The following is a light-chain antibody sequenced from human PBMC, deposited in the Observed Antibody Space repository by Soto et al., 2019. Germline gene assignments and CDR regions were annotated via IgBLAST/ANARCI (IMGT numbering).Light chain of an antibody. V-gene: IGLV2-14*01. CDR3: SSYTTSATLV. CDR2: EVT. J-gene: IGLJ1*01. CDR1: SSDVGDYNY. Sequence: QSALTQPASVSGSPGQSITISCTGTSSDVGDYNYVSWYQHHPGKAPKLIIFEVTNRPSGVSNRFAGSKSGNTASLTISGLQAEDEADYYCSSYTTSATLVFGTGTKVTVL.